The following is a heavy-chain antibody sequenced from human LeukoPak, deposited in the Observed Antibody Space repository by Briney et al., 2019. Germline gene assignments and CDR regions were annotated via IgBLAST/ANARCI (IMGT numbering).Heavy chain of an antibody. J-gene: IGHJ3*02. D-gene: IGHD6-19*01. CDR2: ISYDGSNK. V-gene: IGHV3-30*18. CDR3: AKSEQWLVVGAFDI. Sequence: GGSLRLSCAASGFTFSSYGMHWVRQAPGKGLEWVAVISYDGSNKYYADSVKGRFTISRDNSKNTLYLQMNSLRAEDTAVYYCAKSEQWLVVGAFDIWGQGTMVTVSS. CDR1: GFTFSSYG.